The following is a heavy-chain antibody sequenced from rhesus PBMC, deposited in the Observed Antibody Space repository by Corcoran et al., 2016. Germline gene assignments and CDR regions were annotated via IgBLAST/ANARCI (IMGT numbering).Heavy chain of an antibody. Sequence: EVQLVESGGGVAKPGGSMRLPCAASGFSFSDYYMYWVRPAPGKGLAWVSGITYTGGSTYYADSVKGRFTISRENAQNTLYLQMDSLRAEDTAVYYCAIPYGNYWYFDLWGPGTPITISS. D-gene: IGHD4-35*01. CDR3: AIPYGNYWYFDL. V-gene: IGHV3S18*01. CDR1: GFSFSDYY. J-gene: IGHJ2*01. CDR2: ITYTGGST.